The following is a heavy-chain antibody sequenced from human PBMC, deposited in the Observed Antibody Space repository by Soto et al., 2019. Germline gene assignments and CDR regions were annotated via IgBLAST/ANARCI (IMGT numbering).Heavy chain of an antibody. CDR1: CGSIKHGGYY. Sequence: QGQLHESGPGLVKPSLTRYRTCPGSCGSIKHGGYYLGWIGQHPGKGLDWIGYIYYSGSPYYNPSLKSRVTISVDTSNNQCSLKLSSVTGADTAVYYCARHHWNYVPDYWGQGTLVTVSS. V-gene: IGHV4-31*03. J-gene: IGHJ4*02. D-gene: IGHD1-7*01. CDR3: ARHHWNYVPDY. CDR2: IYYSGSP.